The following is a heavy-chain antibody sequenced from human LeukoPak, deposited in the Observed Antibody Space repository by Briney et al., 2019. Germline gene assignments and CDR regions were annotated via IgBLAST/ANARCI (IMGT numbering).Heavy chain of an antibody. D-gene: IGHD2/OR15-2a*01. CDR1: GYTFTGYY. CDR2: INPNSGGT. J-gene: IGHJ6*04. V-gene: IGHV1-2*04. Sequence: ASVKVSCKASGYTFTGYYMHWVRQAPGQGLEWMGWINPNSGGTNYAQKFQGWVTMTRDTSISTAYMELSRLRSDDTAVYYCARSSTLIASQPCIPPHYYYYGMDVWGKGTTVTVSS. CDR3: ARSSTLIASQPCIPPHYYYYGMDV.